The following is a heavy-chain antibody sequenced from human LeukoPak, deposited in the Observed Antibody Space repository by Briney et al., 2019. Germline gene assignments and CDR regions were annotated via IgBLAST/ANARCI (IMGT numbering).Heavy chain of an antibody. CDR2: IYYSGST. J-gene: IGHJ4*02. CDR1: GGSISSYY. CDR3: ARDRRLGY. V-gene: IGHV4-59*01. Sequence: SETLSLTCTVSGGSISSYYWSWIRQPPGKGLEWIGYIYYSGSTNYNPSLKSRVTISVDTSKNQFSLKLSSVTAADTAVYYCARDRRLGYWGQGTLVTVSS. D-gene: IGHD3-16*01.